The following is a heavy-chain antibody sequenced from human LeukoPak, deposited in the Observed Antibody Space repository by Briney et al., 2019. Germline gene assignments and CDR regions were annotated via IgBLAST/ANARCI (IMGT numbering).Heavy chain of an antibody. V-gene: IGHV4-59*01. CDR2: IYYSGST. Sequence: PSETLSLTCTVSGGSISSYYWSWIRQPPGKGLEWIGYIYYSGSTNYNPSLKSRVTISVDTSKNQFSLKLSSVTAADTAVYYCARPQYDILTGSCYFDYWGQGTLVTVSS. J-gene: IGHJ4*02. CDR3: ARPQYDILTGSCYFDY. D-gene: IGHD3-9*01. CDR1: GGSISSYY.